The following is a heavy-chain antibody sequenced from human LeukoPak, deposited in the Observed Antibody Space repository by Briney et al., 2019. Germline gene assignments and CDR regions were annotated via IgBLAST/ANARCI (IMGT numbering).Heavy chain of an antibody. CDR2: ISYDGSNK. V-gene: IGHV3-30*04. CDR3: AWTFGETRYVFGY. D-gene: IGHD3-10*01. Sequence: GGSLRLSCAASGFTFSSHAMHWVRQAPGKGLEWVAVISYDGSNKYYADSVKGRFTISRDNAKNTLYLQMNSLRVEDTAVYYCAWTFGETRYVFGYWGQGTLVTVSS. J-gene: IGHJ4*02. CDR1: GFTFSSHA.